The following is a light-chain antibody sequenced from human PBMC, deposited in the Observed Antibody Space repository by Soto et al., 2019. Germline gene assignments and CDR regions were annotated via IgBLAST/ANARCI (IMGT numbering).Light chain of an antibody. CDR2: GAS. Sequence: DIVLTQSPGALSLSPGEGATLSCRASQSVSSNLAWYQQKPGQAPRLLIYGASTRATGIPARFSGSGSGTDFTLTISRLEPEDFAVYYCQQYGNSPITFGQGTRREIK. CDR3: QQYGNSPIT. J-gene: IGKJ5*01. V-gene: IGKV3-20*01. CDR1: QSVSSN.